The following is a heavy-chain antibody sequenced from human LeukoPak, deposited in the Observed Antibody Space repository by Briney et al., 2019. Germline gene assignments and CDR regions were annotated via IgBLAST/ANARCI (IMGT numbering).Heavy chain of an antibody. Sequence: GGSRRLSCGASGYTFSSKHMSWVRKAPGKGLEWVSVIYSGGTIYYADSVKGRFTISRDNSKNTVYLEMNSLRAEDTAVYYCARDGENHYYDYSGQGTLVTVST. J-gene: IGHJ4*02. CDR2: IYSGGTI. CDR1: GYTFSSKH. V-gene: IGHV3-66*01. D-gene: IGHD7-27*01. CDR3: ARDGENHYYDY.